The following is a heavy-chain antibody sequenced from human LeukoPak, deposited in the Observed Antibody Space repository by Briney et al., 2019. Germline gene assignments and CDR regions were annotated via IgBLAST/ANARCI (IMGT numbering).Heavy chain of an antibody. CDR1: GFTFSNYG. CDR3: AKTGYNNNWYWLDP. J-gene: IGHJ5*02. CDR2: IRYDGSIK. Sequence: PGGSLRLSCAASGFTFSNYGMHWVRQAPGTGLEWVAFIRYDGSIKYYADSVKGRFTISRDNSKNTLYLQMNSLRPEDTGLYYCAKTGYNNNWYWLDPWGQGTLVTVSS. D-gene: IGHD6-13*01. V-gene: IGHV3-30*02.